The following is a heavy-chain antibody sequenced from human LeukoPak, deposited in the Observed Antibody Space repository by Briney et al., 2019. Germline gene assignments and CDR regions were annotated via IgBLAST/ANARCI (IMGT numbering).Heavy chain of an antibody. D-gene: IGHD2-2*01. J-gene: IGHJ6*03. CDR2: INPNSGGT. V-gene: IGHV1-2*02. CDR3: ARGGSPIYYYYMDV. Sequence: ASVKVSCKASGYTFTGYFMHWVRQAPGQGLEWMGWINPNSGGTNFVQKFRGRVIMARDTSISTAYRELSRLRPDDTAVYYCARGGSPIYYYYMDVWGKGTTVTISS. CDR1: GYTFTGYF.